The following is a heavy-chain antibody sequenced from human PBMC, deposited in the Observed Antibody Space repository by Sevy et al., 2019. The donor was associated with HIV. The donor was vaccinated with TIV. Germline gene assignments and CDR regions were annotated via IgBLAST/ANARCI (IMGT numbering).Heavy chain of an antibody. CDR3: AKISEEYIQTWYPPDY. CDR2: ISYHGTNK. D-gene: IGHD5-18*01. CDR1: GFSFSSYG. V-gene: IGHV3-30*18. Sequence: GGSLRLSCVASGFSFSSYGMHWVRQAPGKGLEWVALISYHGTNKDYGDSVRGRFTVSRDNSRNTLYLQMDSLRAEDTAVYYCAKISEEYIQTWYPPDYSGQGTLVTVSS. J-gene: IGHJ4*02.